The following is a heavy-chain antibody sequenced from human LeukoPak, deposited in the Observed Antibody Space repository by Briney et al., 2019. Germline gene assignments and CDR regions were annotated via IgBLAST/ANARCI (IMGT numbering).Heavy chain of an antibody. J-gene: IGHJ4*02. Sequence: PSETLSLTCTVSGGSISSYYWSWIRQPPGKGLEWIGYIYYSGSTNYNPSLKSRVTISVDTSKNQFSLKLSSVTAADTAVYYCARTVLSSSSAYFDYWGQGTLVTVSS. D-gene: IGHD6-6*01. V-gene: IGHV4-59*12. CDR2: IYYSGST. CDR1: GGSISSYY. CDR3: ARTVLSSSSAYFDY.